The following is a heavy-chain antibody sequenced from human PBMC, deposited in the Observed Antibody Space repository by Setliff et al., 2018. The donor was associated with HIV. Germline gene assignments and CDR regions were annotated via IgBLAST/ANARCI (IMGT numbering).Heavy chain of an antibody. CDR3: ARDYYGSGSYFILDY. V-gene: IGHV1-18*01. D-gene: IGHD3-10*01. CDR1: GYTFTSYG. Sequence: ASVKVSCKASGYTFTSYGMSWVRQAPGQGLEWMGWISAYNGNTHYAQKLQGRVTMTTDTSTSTAYMGLRSLRSDDTAVYYCARDYYGSGSYFILDYWGPGTLVTVSS. CDR2: ISAYNGNT. J-gene: IGHJ4*02.